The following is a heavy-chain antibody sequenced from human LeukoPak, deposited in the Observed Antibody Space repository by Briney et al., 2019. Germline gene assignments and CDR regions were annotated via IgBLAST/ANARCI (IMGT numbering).Heavy chain of an antibody. D-gene: IGHD6-19*01. CDR3: ARHSSGWSFDS. CDR1: GGSISSYN. J-gene: IGHJ4*02. V-gene: IGHV4-4*07. Sequence: SETLSLTCTVSGGSISSYNWSWIRQPAGKGLEWIGRLYSSGSTNYSPSLKSRITMSADTSKNPFSLKPNSVTAADTPVYYCARHSSGWSFDSWGQGTLVTVSS. CDR2: LYSSGST.